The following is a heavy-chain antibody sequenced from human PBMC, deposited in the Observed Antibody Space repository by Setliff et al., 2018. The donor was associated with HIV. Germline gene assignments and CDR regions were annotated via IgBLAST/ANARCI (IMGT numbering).Heavy chain of an antibody. CDR3: AGGFWGSPLFDP. J-gene: IGHJ5*01. Sequence: PSETLSLTCNVSGDSIRSRSFYWAWIRQPPGERPEWIGTIYYVGSTYYNPYLKSRASIFVDTSKNQFSLKLYSVTAADTAVYYCAGGFWGSPLFDPWGRGTLVTVSS. V-gene: IGHV4-39*01. CDR1: GDSIRSRSFY. D-gene: IGHD3-16*01. CDR2: IYYVGST.